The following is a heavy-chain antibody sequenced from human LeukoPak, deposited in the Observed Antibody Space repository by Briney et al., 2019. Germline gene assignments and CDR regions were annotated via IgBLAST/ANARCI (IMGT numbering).Heavy chain of an antibody. CDR2: TYYRSKWYN. Sequence: SQTLSLTCAISGDSVSSNSAAWNWIRQSPSRGLEWLGRTYYRSKWYNDYAVSVKSRITINPDTSKNQFSLQLNSVTPEDTAVYYCARDAVDTAMVWRGSWYFDYWGQGTLVTVSS. D-gene: IGHD5-18*01. J-gene: IGHJ4*02. V-gene: IGHV6-1*01. CDR3: ARDAVDTAMVWRGSWYFDY. CDR1: GDSVSSNSAA.